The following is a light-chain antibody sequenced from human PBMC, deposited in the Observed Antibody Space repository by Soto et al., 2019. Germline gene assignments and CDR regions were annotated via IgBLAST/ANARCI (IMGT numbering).Light chain of an antibody. CDR3: QTWDSSASYV. CDR1: KLGDKY. CDR2: ENN. J-gene: IGLJ1*01. V-gene: IGLV3-1*01. Sequence: SYELTQQPSVSVSPGQTATIPCSGDKLGDKYACWYQQKPGQSPVLVIYENNKRPSGIPERFSGSNSGNTATLTISGTQTMDEADYYCQTWDSSASYVFGTGTKLTVL.